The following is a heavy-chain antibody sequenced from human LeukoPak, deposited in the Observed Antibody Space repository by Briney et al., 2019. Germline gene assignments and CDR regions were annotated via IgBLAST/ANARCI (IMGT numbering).Heavy chain of an antibody. D-gene: IGHD3-10*01. CDR3: AKARSSYYGSGSYDGTDY. CDR1: GFTFSSYA. J-gene: IGHJ4*02. CDR2: ISGSGGST. V-gene: IGHV3-23*01. Sequence: PGGSLRLSCAASGFTFSSYAMSWVRQAPGKGLEWVSAISGSGGSTYYADSVKGRFTISRDNSKNTLYLQMSSLRVEDTAVYYCAKARSSYYGSGSYDGTDYWGQGTLVTVSS.